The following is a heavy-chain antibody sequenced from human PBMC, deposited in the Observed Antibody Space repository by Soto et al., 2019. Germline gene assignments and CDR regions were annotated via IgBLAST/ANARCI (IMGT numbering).Heavy chain of an antibody. V-gene: IGHV3-15*07. CDR3: TTDSYINMPIVRFDY. D-gene: IGHD2-2*01. J-gene: IGHJ4*02. CDR1: GFIFSNAW. CDR2: IKSKADGGTT. Sequence: PGGSLRLSCAASGFIFSNAWINWVRQAPGKELEWVGRIKSKADGGTTDFAAPVKGRFAISRDDSKNMMYMEMSSLRTEYTAVYYCTTDSYINMPIVRFDYWGQGTLVTVSS.